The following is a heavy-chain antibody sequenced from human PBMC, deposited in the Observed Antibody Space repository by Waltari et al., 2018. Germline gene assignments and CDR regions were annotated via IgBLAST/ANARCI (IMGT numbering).Heavy chain of an antibody. V-gene: IGHV3-23*01. D-gene: IGHD6-6*01. CDR1: GFTCSSYA. Sequence: EVQLLESGGGLVQPGGSLSPSSAASGFTCSSYAMTWVRPAPGKGLEWVSAISGSGGSTYYADSVKGRFTISRDNSKNTLYLQMNSLRAEDTAVYYCAKEDPSSGTSVDYWGQGTLVTVSS. CDR2: ISGSGGST. CDR3: AKEDPSSGTSVDY. J-gene: IGHJ4*02.